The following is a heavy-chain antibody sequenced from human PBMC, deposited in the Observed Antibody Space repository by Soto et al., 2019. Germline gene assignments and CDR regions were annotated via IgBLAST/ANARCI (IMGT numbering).Heavy chain of an antibody. V-gene: IGHV4-34*01. J-gene: IGHJ5*02. CDR2: INHSGST. CDR3: ARGTISGITIFGVVRRRANWFDP. CDR1: GGSFSGYY. D-gene: IGHD3-3*01. Sequence: SETLSLTCAVYGGSFSGYYWSWIRQPPGKGLEWIGEINHSGSTNYNPSLKSRVTISVDTSKNQFSLKLSSVTAADTAVYYCARGTISGITIFGVVRRRANWFDPWGQGTLVTVSS.